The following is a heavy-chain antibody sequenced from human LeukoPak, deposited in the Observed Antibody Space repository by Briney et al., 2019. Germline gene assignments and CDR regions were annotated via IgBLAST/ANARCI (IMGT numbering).Heavy chain of an antibody. Sequence: PSETLSLTCAVSSYSVSRGYYWGWIRQPPGKVLDFIGGIHNSGSTYNTPPLKSLVPTAQDTSKNQFPLNLSFVPAADTAVYYCARVRGGSNLCFDPWGQGTLVIVSS. V-gene: IGHV4-38-2*01. CDR1: SYSVSRGYY. J-gene: IGHJ5*02. D-gene: IGHD1-26*01. CDR2: IHNSGST. CDR3: ARVRGGSNLCFDP.